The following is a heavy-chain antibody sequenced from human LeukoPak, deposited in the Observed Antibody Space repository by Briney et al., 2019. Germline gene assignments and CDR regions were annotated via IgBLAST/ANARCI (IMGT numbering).Heavy chain of an antibody. CDR2: IYSSGSGGST. J-gene: IGHJ4*02. CDR3: ARHYNDISDSYSFDF. D-gene: IGHD3-16*01. Sequence: PSETLSLTCTVSGGSISGYYWSWIRQPPGKGLEWIGYIYSSGSGGSTNYNPSLKSRITISLDTSDNHFSLKLTSVTAADTAVYYCARHYNDISDSYSFDFWGQGTLVTVSS. V-gene: IGHV4-59*08. CDR1: GGSISGYY.